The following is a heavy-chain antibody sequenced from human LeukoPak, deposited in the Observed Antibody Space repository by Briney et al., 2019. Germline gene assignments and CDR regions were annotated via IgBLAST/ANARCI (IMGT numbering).Heavy chain of an antibody. CDR2: IYYSGTT. Sequence: SETLSLTCTVSGGSISSSSYYWGWIRQHPGKGLEWIGYIYYSGTTYYNPSLKSRVTISVDTSKNHSSLKLTSVTAADTAVYYCTRDVPRSAGYPDNWGQGTPVTVSS. V-gene: IGHV4-31*03. CDR3: TRDVPRSAGYPDN. J-gene: IGHJ4*02. D-gene: IGHD2-15*01. CDR1: GGSISSSSYY.